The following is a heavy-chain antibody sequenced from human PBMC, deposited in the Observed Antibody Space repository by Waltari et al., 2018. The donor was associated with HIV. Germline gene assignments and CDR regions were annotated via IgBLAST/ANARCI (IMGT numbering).Heavy chain of an antibody. D-gene: IGHD6-19*01. J-gene: IGHJ4*02. Sequence: QVQLVESGGGMVQPGRSLRLSCAASGFTFSSYAMHWVRQAPGKGLEWVAVISYYGYNKYHADSVKGRFTIARDNSKNTLYLQMNSLRAEDTAVYYCAKGASGWSPGYWGQGTLVTVSS. CDR3: AKGASGWSPGY. CDR1: GFTFSSYA. CDR2: ISYYGYNK. V-gene: IGHV3-30*18.